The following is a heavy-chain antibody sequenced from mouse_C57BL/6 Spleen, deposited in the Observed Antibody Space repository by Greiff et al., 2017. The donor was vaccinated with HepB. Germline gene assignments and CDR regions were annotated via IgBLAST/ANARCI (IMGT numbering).Heavy chain of an antibody. D-gene: IGHD2-4*01. J-gene: IGHJ2*01. CDR3: ARGGYDYEYYFDY. V-gene: IGHV1-64*01. Sequence: QVQLQQPGAELVKPGASVKLSCKASGYTFNSYWMHWVKQRPGQGLEWIGMIHPNSGSTNYNEKFKSKATLTVDKSSSTAYMQLSSLTSEDSAVYYCARGGYDYEYYFDYWGQGTTLTVSS. CDR1: GYTFNSYW. CDR2: IHPNSGST.